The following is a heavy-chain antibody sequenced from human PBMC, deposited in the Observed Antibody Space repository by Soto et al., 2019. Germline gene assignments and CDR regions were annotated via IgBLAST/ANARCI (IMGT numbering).Heavy chain of an antibody. Sequence: PGGSLRLSCAASGFTFSSDWMHWFRQAPGKGLVWVSRIDSGGRTTTYADSVKGRFTISRDNAKNTLYLQMNGLRAEDTALYYSARCFTYGNFDYFDYWGQGTQVTVSS. CDR3: ARCFTYGNFDYFDY. D-gene: IGHD3-10*01. V-gene: IGHV3-74*01. CDR1: GFTFSSDW. J-gene: IGHJ4*02. CDR2: IDSGGRTT.